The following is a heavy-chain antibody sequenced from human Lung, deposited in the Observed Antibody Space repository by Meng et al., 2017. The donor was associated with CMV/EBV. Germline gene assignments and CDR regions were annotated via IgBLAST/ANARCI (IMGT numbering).Heavy chain of an antibody. CDR2: INPNSGCT. CDR3: ARPPVSEDIVVVPADNY. V-gene: IGHV1-2*02. CDR1: GYTFTGYY. D-gene: IGHD2-2*01. J-gene: IGHJ4*02. Sequence: ASXXVSXKASGYTFTGYYMHWVQQAPGQGLEWMGWINPNSGCTNYAQKFQGRVTMTRDTSISTAYMELSRLRSDDTAVYYCARPPVSEDIVVVPADNYWCQGTLVTVSS.